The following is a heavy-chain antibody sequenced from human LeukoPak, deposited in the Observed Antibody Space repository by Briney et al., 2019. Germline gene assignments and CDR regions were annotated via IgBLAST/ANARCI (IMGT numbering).Heavy chain of an antibody. J-gene: IGHJ4*02. CDR1: EFTFSNYW. V-gene: IGHV3-74*01. CDR3: ARDGSLPDY. Sequence: GASLKLSCAASEFTFSNYWMHWVRQAPGQGLVWVSYINGDGGSTNYADYVKGRFTISRDNARNTAYLQMSSLRVEDTAVYYCARDGSLPDYWGQGTLVTVSS. CDR2: INGDGGST.